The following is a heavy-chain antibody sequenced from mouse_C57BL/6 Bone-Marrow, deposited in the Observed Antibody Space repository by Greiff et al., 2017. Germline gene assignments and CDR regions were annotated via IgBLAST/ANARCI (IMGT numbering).Heavy chain of an antibody. D-gene: IGHD2-10*02. Sequence: EVQLQQSGPGLVKPSPSLSLTCSVTGYSITSGYYWNWIRQFPGNILEWMGFIIYGGSNNYNPSLKNRISITRDTSTNQFFLKLNSVTTEASATSDCESGESMGPCAYWGQGTLVTVSA. CDR1: GYSITSGYY. CDR2: IIYGGSN. CDR3: ESGESMGPCAY. V-gene: IGHV3-6*01. J-gene: IGHJ3*01.